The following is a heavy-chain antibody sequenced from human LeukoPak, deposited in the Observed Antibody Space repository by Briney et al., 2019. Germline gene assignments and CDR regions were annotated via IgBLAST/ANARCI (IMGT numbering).Heavy chain of an antibody. Sequence: GGSLRLSCAASGFTFDDYVMHWVRQAPGKGLEWVSGISWNSDNIGYADSVKGRFTISRDNAKNSLYLQMNSLRAEGTAVYYRAKDSFEDGYNWAFDYWGQGALVTVSS. CDR2: ISWNSDNI. V-gene: IGHV3-9*01. D-gene: IGHD5-24*01. J-gene: IGHJ4*02. CDR3: AKDSFEDGYNWAFDY. CDR1: GFTFDDYV.